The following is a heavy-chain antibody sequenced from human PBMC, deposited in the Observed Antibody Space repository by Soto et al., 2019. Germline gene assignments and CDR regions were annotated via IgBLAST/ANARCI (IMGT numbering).Heavy chain of an antibody. J-gene: IGHJ5*02. CDR1: GGSISSSSYY. CDR3: ASWYYYDSSGFS. D-gene: IGHD3-22*01. V-gene: IGHV4-39*01. Sequence: SETLSLTCTVSGGSISSSSYYWGWIRQPPGKGLEWIGSIYYSGSTYYNPSLKSRVTISVDTSKNQFSLKLSSVTAADTAVYYCASWYYYDSSGFSWGKGTLVTVSS. CDR2: IYYSGST.